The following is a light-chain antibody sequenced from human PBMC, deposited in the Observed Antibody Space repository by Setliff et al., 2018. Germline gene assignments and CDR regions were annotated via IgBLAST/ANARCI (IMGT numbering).Light chain of an antibody. CDR2: EVS. CDR1: NSDVGNYKY. J-gene: IGLJ1*01. V-gene: IGLV2-14*01. CDR3: SSYTTMSTRI. Sequence: QSVLTQPASVSGSPGQSITISCTGTNSDVGNYKYVSWYQQVPGKAPKLIIFEVSNRPSGIPNRFSGSKSGNTASLSISGLQAEDEADYYCSSYTTMSTRIFGTGTKATVL.